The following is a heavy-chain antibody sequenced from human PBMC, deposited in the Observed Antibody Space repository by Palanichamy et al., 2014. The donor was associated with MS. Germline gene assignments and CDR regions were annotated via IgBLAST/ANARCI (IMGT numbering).Heavy chain of an antibody. CDR2: ISYDGSNK. Sequence: QVQLVESGGGVVQPGRSLRLSCAASGFTFSSYGMHWVRQAPGKGLEWVAVISYDGSNKYYADSVKGRFTISRDNSKNTLYLQMNSLRAEDTAVYYCAKDRGYCSGGSCSRFDYWGQGTLVTVFS. CDR1: GFTFSSYG. D-gene: IGHD2-15*01. V-gene: IGHV3-30*18. CDR3: AKDRGYCSGGSCSRFDY. J-gene: IGHJ4*02.